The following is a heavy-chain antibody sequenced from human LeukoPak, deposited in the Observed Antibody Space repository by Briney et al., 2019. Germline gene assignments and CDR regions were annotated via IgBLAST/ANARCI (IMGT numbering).Heavy chain of an antibody. J-gene: IGHJ6*02. CDR2: IYYSGST. CDR3: ARSRVVYCSSTSCYGPYYYYGMDV. CDR1: GGSISSYY. Sequence: PSETLSLTCTVSGGSISSYYWSWIRQPPGKGLEWIGYIYYSGSTNYNPSLKSRVTISVDTSKNQFSLKLSSVTAADTAVYYCARSRVVYCSSTSCYGPYYYYGMDVWGQGTTVTVSS. V-gene: IGHV4-59*01. D-gene: IGHD2-2*01.